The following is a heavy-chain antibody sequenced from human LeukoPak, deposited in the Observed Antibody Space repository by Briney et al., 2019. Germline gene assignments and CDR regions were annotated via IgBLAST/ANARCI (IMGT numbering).Heavy chain of an antibody. D-gene: IGHD3-3*01. V-gene: IGHV3-48*01. CDR3: ASRDFWSGYYVFDY. J-gene: IGHJ4*02. Sequence: GGSLRLSCAASGFTFSSYSMNWVRQAPGKGLEWVSYISSSSSTIYYADSVKGRFTISRDNAKNSLYLQMNSLRAEDTAVYYCASRDFWSGYYVFDYWGQGTLVTVSS. CDR1: GFTFSSYS. CDR2: ISSSSSTI.